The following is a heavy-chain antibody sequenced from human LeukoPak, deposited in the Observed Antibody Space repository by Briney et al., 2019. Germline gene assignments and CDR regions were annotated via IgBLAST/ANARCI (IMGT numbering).Heavy chain of an antibody. V-gene: IGHV1-69*13. Sequence: ASVKVSCKASGGTFSSYAISWVRQAPGQGLEWMGGIIPIFGTANYAQKFQGRVTITADESTSTAYMELSSLKSDDTAVYYCVTSSEWELFIYWGQGTLVTVSS. CDR1: GGTFSSYA. J-gene: IGHJ4*02. CDR2: IIPIFGTA. CDR3: VTSSEWELFIY. D-gene: IGHD1-7*01.